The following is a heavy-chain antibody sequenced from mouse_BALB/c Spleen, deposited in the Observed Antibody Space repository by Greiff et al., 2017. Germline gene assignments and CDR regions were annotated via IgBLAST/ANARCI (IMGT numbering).Heavy chain of an antibody. Sequence: VQLQQSGAELMKPGASVKISCKATGYTFSSYWIEWVKQRPGHGLEWIGEILPGSGSTNYNEKFKGKATFTADTSSNTAYMQLSSLTSEDSAVYYCARWMVKWYFDVWGAGTTVTVSS. CDR1: GYTFSSYW. CDR3: ARWMVKWYFDV. CDR2: ILPGSGST. D-gene: IGHD2-3*01. J-gene: IGHJ1*01. V-gene: IGHV1-9*01.